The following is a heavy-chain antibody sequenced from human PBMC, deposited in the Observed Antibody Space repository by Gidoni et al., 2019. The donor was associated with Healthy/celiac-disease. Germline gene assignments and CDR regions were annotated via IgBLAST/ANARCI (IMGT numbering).Heavy chain of an antibody. Sequence: QVQLQQWGAGLLKPSETLSLTCAVYGGSFSGYYWSWIRQPPGKGLEWIGESNHSGSTNYNPSLKSRVTISVDTSKNQFSLKLSSVTAADTAVYYCARGRGYCSSTSCYYYYYGMDVWGQGTTVTVSS. V-gene: IGHV4-34*01. CDR1: GGSFSGYY. CDR2: SNHSGST. D-gene: IGHD2-2*01. J-gene: IGHJ6*02. CDR3: ARGRGYCSSTSCYYYYYGMDV.